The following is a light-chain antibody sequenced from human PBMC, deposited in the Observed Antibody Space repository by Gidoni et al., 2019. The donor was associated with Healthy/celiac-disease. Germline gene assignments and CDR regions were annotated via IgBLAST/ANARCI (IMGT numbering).Light chain of an antibody. CDR2: GAS. Sequence: EIVLTQSTGTLSLSPGERATLSCRASQRVSSSYLAWYQQKPGQAPGLLIYGASSRATGIPDRFSGSGSGTDFTLTISRLEPEDFAVYYCQQYGSSPWTFGQGTKVEIK. J-gene: IGKJ1*01. CDR1: QRVSSSY. CDR3: QQYGSSPWT. V-gene: IGKV3-20*01.